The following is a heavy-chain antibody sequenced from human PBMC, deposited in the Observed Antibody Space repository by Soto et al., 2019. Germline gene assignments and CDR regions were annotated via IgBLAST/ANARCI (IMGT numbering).Heavy chain of an antibody. CDR2: IYHSGST. J-gene: IGHJ5*02. CDR1: GYSISSGYY. Sequence: PSETLSLTCAVSGYSISSGYYWGWIRQPPGKGLEWIGSIYHSGSTYYNPSLKSRVTISVDTSKNQFSLKLSSVTAADTAVYYCARDRANSPGRIAAAAIPRGWFDPWGQGTLVTVSS. V-gene: IGHV4-38-2*02. D-gene: IGHD6-13*01. CDR3: ARDRANSPGRIAAAAIPRGWFDP.